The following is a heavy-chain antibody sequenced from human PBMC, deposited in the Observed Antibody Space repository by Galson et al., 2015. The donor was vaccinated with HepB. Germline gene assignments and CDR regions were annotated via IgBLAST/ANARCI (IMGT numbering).Heavy chain of an antibody. D-gene: IGHD3-22*01. Sequence: SVKVSCKASGYTFTSYAMHWVRQAPGQRLEWMGWINAGNGNTKYSQKFQGRVTITRDTSASTAYMELSSLRSEDTAVYYCAREGYDSSGYYYFDYWGQGTLVTVSS. CDR1: GYTFTSYA. CDR3: AREGYDSSGYYYFDY. CDR2: INAGNGNT. J-gene: IGHJ4*02. V-gene: IGHV1-3*01.